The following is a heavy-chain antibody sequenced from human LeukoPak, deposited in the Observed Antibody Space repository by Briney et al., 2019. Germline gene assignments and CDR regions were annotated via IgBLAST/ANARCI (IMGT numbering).Heavy chain of an antibody. V-gene: IGHV5-51*01. J-gene: IGHJ6*02. D-gene: IGHD6-25*01. CDR1: GYSFISYW. Sequence: GESLKISCKGSGYSFISYWIGWVRQMPGKGLEWMGIIYPGDSDTRYSPSFQGQVTISADKSIGTAHLQWSSLKASDTAIYYCARQGSGGFDGNYYYDGLDVWGPGTTVTVSS. CDR2: IYPGDSDT. CDR3: ARQGSGGFDGNYYYDGLDV.